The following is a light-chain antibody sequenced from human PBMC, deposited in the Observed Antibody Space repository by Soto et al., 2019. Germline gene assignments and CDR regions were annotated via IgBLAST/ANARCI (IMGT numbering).Light chain of an antibody. V-gene: IGKV3-11*01. CDR2: DAS. J-gene: IGKJ2*01. Sequence: EVVLTQSPGTLSLSPGERATLSCRASQSVSSSFLAWYQQKPGQAPRLLIYDASNRATGIPARFSGSGSGTDFTLTISSLEPEDFAVYYCQQRSTPYTFGQGTKLEIK. CDR1: QSVSSSF. CDR3: QQRSTPYT.